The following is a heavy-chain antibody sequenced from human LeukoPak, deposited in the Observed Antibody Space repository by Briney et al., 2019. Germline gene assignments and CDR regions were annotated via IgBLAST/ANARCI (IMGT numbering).Heavy chain of an antibody. CDR2: IRYDGSNK. CDR1: GFNFNTYT. V-gene: IGHV3-30*02. D-gene: IGHD3-3*01. J-gene: IGHJ4*02. Sequence: GGSLRLSCVASGFNFNTYTINWVRQAPGKGLEWVAFIRYDGSNKYYADSVKGRFTISRDNSKNTLYLQMNSLRAEDTAVYYCAKIGSEANVRYYDFWSGQGYWGQGTLVTVSS. CDR3: AKIGSEANVRYYDFWSGQGY.